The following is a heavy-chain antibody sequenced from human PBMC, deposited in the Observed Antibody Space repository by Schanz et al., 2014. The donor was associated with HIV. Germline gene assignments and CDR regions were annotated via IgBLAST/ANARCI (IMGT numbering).Heavy chain of an antibody. CDR1: GGTFINYA. J-gene: IGHJ4*02. CDR3: ARDSPVAAGTLDY. Sequence: QVHLVQSGAEVQKPGSSVKVFCRASGGTFINYAFSWVRQAPGQGLEWMGGIIPLFGTSNYAQKFQGRATITADESTSTAYMELSSLRSEDTAVYYCARDSPVAAGTLDYWGQGTLVTVSS. V-gene: IGHV1-69*01. CDR2: IIPLFGTS. D-gene: IGHD6-13*01.